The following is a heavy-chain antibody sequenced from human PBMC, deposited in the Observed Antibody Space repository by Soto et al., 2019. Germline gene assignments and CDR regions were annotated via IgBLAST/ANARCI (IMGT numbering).Heavy chain of an antibody. J-gene: IGHJ4*02. CDR1: GFTFSSYW. CDR2: INEDGTEK. V-gene: IGHV3-7*01. Sequence: EVQLVESGGGLVQPGGSLRLSCAVSGFTFSSYWMHWVRQAPGKGLEWVANINEDGTEKNYVDSVKGRFTISRDNAKSSVYLQMNSLRAEDTALYHCARFRSPESDYWGQGTLVTVSS. CDR3: ARFRSPESDY.